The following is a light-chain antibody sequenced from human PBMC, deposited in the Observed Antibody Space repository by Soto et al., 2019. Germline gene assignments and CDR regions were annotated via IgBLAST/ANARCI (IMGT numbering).Light chain of an antibody. CDR1: QGISSY. CDR3: QQYYSYPRT. CDR2: AAS. Sequence: AIRITQSPSSLSASTGDRVTITCRSSQGISSYLAWYQQKPGKAPKLLIYAASTLQSGVQSRFSGSGSGTDFTLTISCLQSEDFATYYCQQYYSYPRTLGQGTKVDIK. J-gene: IGKJ1*01. V-gene: IGKV1-8*01.